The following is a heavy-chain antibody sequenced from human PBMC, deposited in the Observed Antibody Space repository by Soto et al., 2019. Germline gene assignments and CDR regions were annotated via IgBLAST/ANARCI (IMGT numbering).Heavy chain of an antibody. D-gene: IGHD6-19*01. J-gene: IGHJ4*02. CDR1: GFTFSSSW. CDR2: INSGASTT. CDR3: ARGPSGWFGYDY. V-gene: IGHV3-74*01. Sequence: EVQPVESGGGLVQPGGSLRLSCAASGFTFSSSWMHWVRQAPGKGLVWVSRINSGASTTNYADSVKGRFTISRDNAKNTLYLQMDSLTAEDTAVYYCARGPSGWFGYDYWGQETLVTVSS.